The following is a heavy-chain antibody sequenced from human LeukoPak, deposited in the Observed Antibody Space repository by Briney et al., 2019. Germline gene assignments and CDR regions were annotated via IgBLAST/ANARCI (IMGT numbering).Heavy chain of an antibody. J-gene: IGHJ4*02. CDR3: ARDKRGGDYRFDY. V-gene: IGHV4-4*02. Sequence: PSETLSLTCAVSGGSISSSNWWSWVRQPPGKGLEWIGEIYHSGSTNYNPSLKSRVTISVDKSKNQFSLKLSSVTAADTAVYYCARDKRGGDYRFDYWGQGTLVTVSS. D-gene: IGHD4-11*01. CDR2: IYHSGST. CDR1: GGSISSSNW.